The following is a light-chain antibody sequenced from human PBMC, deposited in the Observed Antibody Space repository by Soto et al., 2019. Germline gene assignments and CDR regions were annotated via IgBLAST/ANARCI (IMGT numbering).Light chain of an antibody. CDR1: SDVGGYNY. Sequence: QSALTQPASVSGSPGQSITISCTGTSDVGGYNYVSWYQQHPAKAPKLMIYEVSNRPSGVSHRFSGSKSGNTASLTISGLQAEDEADYYCFSYTTSSTLVFGGGTKLTVL. J-gene: IGLJ3*02. V-gene: IGLV2-14*01. CDR3: FSYTTSSTLV. CDR2: EVS.